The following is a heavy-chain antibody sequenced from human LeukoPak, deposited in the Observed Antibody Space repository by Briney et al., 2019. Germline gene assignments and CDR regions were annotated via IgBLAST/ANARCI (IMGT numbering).Heavy chain of an antibody. CDR1: GDSVSDNSAS. V-gene: IGHV6-1*01. CDR2: TYFRSKWYY. Sequence: SQTLSLTCAISGDSVSDNSASWNWIRQSPLRGLEWLGRTYFRSKWYYEYALSVKSRISISPDTSKNQFSLQLNSVTPEDTALYFCARDAGYYIGHGLDIWGQGTMVTVSS. D-gene: IGHD2/OR15-2a*01. CDR3: ARDAGYYIGHGLDI. J-gene: IGHJ3*02.